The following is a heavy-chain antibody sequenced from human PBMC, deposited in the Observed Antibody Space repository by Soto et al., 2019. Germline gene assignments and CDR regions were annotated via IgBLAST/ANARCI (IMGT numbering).Heavy chain of an antibody. D-gene: IGHD1-26*01. V-gene: IGHV4-31*03. CDR3: ASGTEVSPSWDV. CDR1: GGSISSGGYY. CDR2: IYYSGST. Sequence: QVQLQESGPGLVKPSQTLSLTCTVSGGSISSGGYYWSWIRQHPGKGLEWIGYIYYSGSTYYNPSLKSRVTISVHXSKNQFSLKLSSVTAADTAVYYCASGTEVSPSWDVWGQGTTVTVSS. J-gene: IGHJ6*02.